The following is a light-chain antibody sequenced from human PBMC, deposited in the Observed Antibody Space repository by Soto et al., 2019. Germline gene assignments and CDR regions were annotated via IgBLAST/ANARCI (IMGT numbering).Light chain of an antibody. CDR1: SSDVGGYNY. CDR2: DVS. Sequence: QSALTQPASVSGSPGQSITISCTGTSSDVGGYNYVSWYQQHPGKAPTLMIYDVSNRPSGVSNRFSGSKSGNTASLTISGLQAEDEADYYCCSYTSSSTLVVFGGGTQLTVL. CDR3: CSYTSSSTLVV. V-gene: IGLV2-14*01. J-gene: IGLJ2*01.